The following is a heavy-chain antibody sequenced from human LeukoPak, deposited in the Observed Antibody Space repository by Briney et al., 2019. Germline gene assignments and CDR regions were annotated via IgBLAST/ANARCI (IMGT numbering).Heavy chain of an antibody. J-gene: IGHJ4*02. D-gene: IGHD3-10*01. CDR1: GFTISTYG. CDR2: ISGGTT. CDR3: AKSVYHSGNY. V-gene: IGHV3-23*01. Sequence: GGSPRLSCAASGFTISTYGMSWVRQAPGKGLEWVSSISGGTTYYADSVKGRFTISRDNSKNTVSLQMNSLRAEDTAVYYCAKSVYHSGNYWGQGTLVTVSS.